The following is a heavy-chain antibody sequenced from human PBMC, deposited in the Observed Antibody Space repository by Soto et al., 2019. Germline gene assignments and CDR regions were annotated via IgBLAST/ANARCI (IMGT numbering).Heavy chain of an antibody. CDR3: AREGGEGNYFDY. D-gene: IGHD3-10*01. CDR2: IYYSGST. V-gene: IGHV4-39*02. Sequence: QLQLQESGPGLVKPSETLSLTCTVSGGSISSSSSYYWGWIRQPAGKGLEWIGSIYYSGSTYYNPSIGSRVIISVHTSKNQFSLKLSSVTAADTAVYYCAREGGEGNYFDYWGQGTLVTVS. J-gene: IGHJ4*02. CDR1: GGSISSSSSYY.